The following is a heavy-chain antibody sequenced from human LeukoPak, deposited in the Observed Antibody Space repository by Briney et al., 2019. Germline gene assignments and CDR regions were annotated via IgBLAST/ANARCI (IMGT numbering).Heavy chain of an antibody. Sequence: PGRSLRLSCAASGFTFSSYAMHWVPQAPGKGLEWVADISYDGSNKYYADSVKGRFTISRDNSKNTLYLQMNSLRAEDTAVYYCARASYYGSGSYYGEFDYWGQGTLVTVSS. CDR1: GFTFSSYA. CDR3: ARASYYGSGSYYGEFDY. V-gene: IGHV3-30*04. D-gene: IGHD3-10*01. J-gene: IGHJ4*02. CDR2: ISYDGSNK.